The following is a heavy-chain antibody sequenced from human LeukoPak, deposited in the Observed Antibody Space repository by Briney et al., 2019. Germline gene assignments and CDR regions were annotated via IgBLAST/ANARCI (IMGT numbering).Heavy chain of an antibody. V-gene: IGHV3-30-3*01. D-gene: IGHD6-19*01. CDR2: ISYDGSNK. CDR1: GFTFSSYA. J-gene: IGHJ4*02. Sequence: PGRSLRLSCAASGFTFSSYAMHWVRQAPGKGLEWVAVISYDGSNKYYADSVKGRFTISRDNSKNTLYLQMNSLRAEDTAVYYCARASGIAVAAYFDYWGQGTLVTVSS. CDR3: ARASGIAVAAYFDY.